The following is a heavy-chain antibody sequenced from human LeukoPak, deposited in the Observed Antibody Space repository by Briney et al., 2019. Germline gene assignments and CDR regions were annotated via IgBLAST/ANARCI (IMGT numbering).Heavy chain of an antibody. Sequence: SETLSLTCTVSGGSIDSSSYYWSWIRQPPGKGLEWIGYIYYSGNTNYNPSLKSRVTISVDTSKNQFSLKLSSVTAADTAVYYCARHSYGDYAGNYVMDVWGQGTTVTVSS. D-gene: IGHD4-17*01. J-gene: IGHJ6*02. CDR1: GGSIDSSSYY. V-gene: IGHV4-61*05. CDR3: ARHSYGDYAGNYVMDV. CDR2: IYYSGNT.